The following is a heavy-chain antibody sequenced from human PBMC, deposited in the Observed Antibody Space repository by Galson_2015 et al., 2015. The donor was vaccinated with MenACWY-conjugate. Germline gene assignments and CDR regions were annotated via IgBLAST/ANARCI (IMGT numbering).Heavy chain of an antibody. CDR1: GFTFGSYT. Sequence: SLRLSCAASGFTFGSYTMTWVRQAPGRGLEWVSIISGSDYSIHYADSVKGRFTISRDNAKNTLYLQMNSLGVEDTAVYYCAKEGEYRNGPEFDHWGQGTLVTVSS. J-gene: IGHJ4*02. V-gene: IGHV3-23*01. CDR2: ISGSDYSI. CDR3: AKEGEYRNGPEFDH. D-gene: IGHD5-18*01.